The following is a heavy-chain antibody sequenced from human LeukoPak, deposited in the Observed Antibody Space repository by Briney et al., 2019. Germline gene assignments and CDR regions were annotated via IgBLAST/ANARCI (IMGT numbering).Heavy chain of an antibody. Sequence: GRSLGLSCAASGFTFDDYAMHWVRQAPGKGLEWVSGISWNSGSIGYADSVKGRFTISRDNAKNSLYLQMNSLRAEDTALYYCAKEVTLNYYDSSGWNWFDPWGQGILVTVSS. CDR3: AKEVTLNYYDSSGWNWFDP. J-gene: IGHJ5*02. D-gene: IGHD3-22*01. CDR2: ISWNSGSI. CDR1: GFTFDDYA. V-gene: IGHV3-9*01.